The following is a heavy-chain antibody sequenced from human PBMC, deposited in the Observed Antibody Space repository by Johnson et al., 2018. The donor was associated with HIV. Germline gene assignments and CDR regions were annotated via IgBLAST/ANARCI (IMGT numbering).Heavy chain of an antibody. J-gene: IGHJ3*02. CDR3: ARRWELHSNAFDI. CDR2: INWYGGST. CDR1: GFTFDDYG. Sequence: MQLVESGGGVVRPGGSLRLSCAASGFTFDDYGMSRVRQAPGKGLEWVSGINWYGGSTGYADSVTGRFTIARDNAKKPRYLQMNNLRAEDTALYYCARRWELHSNAFDIWGQGTMVTVSS. D-gene: IGHD1-26*01. V-gene: IGHV3-20*04.